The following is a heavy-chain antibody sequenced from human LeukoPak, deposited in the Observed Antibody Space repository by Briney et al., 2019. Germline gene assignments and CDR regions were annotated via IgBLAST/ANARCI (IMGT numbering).Heavy chain of an antibody. CDR2: ISGGGGDT. J-gene: IGHJ3*02. CDR1: GFTFSSYA. Sequence: GGSLRLSCAASGFTFSSYAMSWVRQAPGKGLNWVSSISGGGGDTYYADSVKGRFTISRDNSRNTLYMQMNSLSVEDTAVYYCANLEPVPGGGAFDIWGQGTIVTVSS. V-gene: IGHV3-23*01. CDR3: ANLEPVPGGGAFDI. D-gene: IGHD1-14*01.